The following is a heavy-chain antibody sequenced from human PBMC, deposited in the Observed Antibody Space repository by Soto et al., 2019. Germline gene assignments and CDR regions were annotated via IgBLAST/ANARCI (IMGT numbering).Heavy chain of an antibody. V-gene: IGHV3-13*01. CDR3: ARGYYYGMDV. CDR2: IGTGGDT. Sequence: EVQLVESGGGLVQPGGSLRLSCAASGFTFSSHDMQWVRQATGKGLEWVSAIGTGGDTYYPDSVKGRFTISRENAKNSLYLQMNNLRAGATAVYYCARGYYYGMDVWGQGTTVTVSS. J-gene: IGHJ6*02. CDR1: GFTFSSHD.